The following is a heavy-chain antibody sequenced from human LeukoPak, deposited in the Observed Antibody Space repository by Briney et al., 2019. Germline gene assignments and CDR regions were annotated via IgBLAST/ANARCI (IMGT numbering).Heavy chain of an antibody. CDR2: ISSGGSNK. CDR3: ARRVPAAMSFDY. J-gene: IGHJ4*02. D-gene: IGHD2-2*01. CDR1: GFTFSSYA. V-gene: IGHV3-30-3*01. Sequence: GTSVRLSCAASGFTFSSYAMHWVRQAPGKGLEWVAVISSGGSNKYYADSVKGRFTISRDNSKNTLYLQMNSLRAEDTAVYYCARRVPAAMSFDYWGQGTLVTVSS.